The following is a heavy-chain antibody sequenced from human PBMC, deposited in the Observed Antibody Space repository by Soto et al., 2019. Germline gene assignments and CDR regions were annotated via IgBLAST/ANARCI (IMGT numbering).Heavy chain of an antibody. J-gene: IGHJ4*02. CDR3: ARLIINRRAFDY. CDR2: IYYSGST. V-gene: IGHV4-39*01. Sequence: SETLSLTCTVSGGSISSSSYYWGWIRQPPGKGLEWIGSIYYSGSTYYNPSLKSRVTISVDTSKNQFSLKLSSVTAADTAVYYCARLIINRRAFDYWGQGTLVTVSS. D-gene: IGHD3-10*01. CDR1: GGSISSSSYY.